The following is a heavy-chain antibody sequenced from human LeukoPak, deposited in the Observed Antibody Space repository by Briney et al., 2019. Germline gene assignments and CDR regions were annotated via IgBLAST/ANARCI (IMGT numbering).Heavy chain of an antibody. D-gene: IGHD6-13*01. CDR3: ARADYSSTWSHDYDYMDV. J-gene: IGHJ6*03. CDR2: VHYSGST. V-gene: IGHV4-39*07. Sequence: PSETLSLTCSVSGGSISSSSYFWGWLRQPPGKGLEWIASVHYSGSTYYNPSLKSRVTISVDTSKNQFSLKLSSVTAADTAVYYCARADYSSTWSHDYDYMDVWGKGTTVTVSS. CDR1: GGSISSSSYF.